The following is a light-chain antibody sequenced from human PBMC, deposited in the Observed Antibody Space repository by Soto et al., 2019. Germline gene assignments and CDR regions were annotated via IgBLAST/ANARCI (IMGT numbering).Light chain of an antibody. CDR1: SSDVGGYNY. J-gene: IGLJ1*01. CDR2: NIS. Sequence: QSVLTQPASVSGSPGQSITISCTGTSSDVGGYNYVSWYQQHPDKAPKLMIYNISNRPSGGSNRFSGSKYGNTASPTISGLQAEDEADYYCSSYTASSAPYVFGTGTKVTVL. V-gene: IGLV2-14*01. CDR3: SSYTASSAPYV.